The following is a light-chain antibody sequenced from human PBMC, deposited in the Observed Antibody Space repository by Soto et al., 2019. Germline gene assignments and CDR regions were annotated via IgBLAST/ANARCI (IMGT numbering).Light chain of an antibody. CDR1: QSISSY. Sequence: DIQMTHSPSSLSASVGDRVTITCRASQSISSYLNWYQQKPGKAPKPLIYAASSLQSGVPSRFSGSVSGTDFTLTISSLQPEDFATYYCQQSYSTLRTFGQGTKVDIX. V-gene: IGKV1-39*01. CDR2: AAS. J-gene: IGKJ1*01. CDR3: QQSYSTLRT.